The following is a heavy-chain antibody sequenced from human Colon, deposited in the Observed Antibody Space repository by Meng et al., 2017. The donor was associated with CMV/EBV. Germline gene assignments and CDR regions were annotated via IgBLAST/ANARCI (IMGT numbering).Heavy chain of an antibody. CDR2: IAPIFGTI. Sequence: QVQLVQSGDEVKKPGSSVKVSCKTSVDIISRQTVSWVRQAPGQRLEWMGKIAPIFGTIKYAEKFQGRVTITADHPTSTVYMELISLRSDDTAVYYCARDWAWTHDYWGQGTLVTVSS. CDR3: ARDWAWTHDY. J-gene: IGHJ4*02. D-gene: IGHD1-1*01. V-gene: IGHV1-69*08. CDR1: VDIISRQT.